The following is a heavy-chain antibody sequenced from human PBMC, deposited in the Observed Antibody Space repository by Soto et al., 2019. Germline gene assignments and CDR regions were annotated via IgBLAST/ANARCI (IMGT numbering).Heavy chain of an antibody. Sequence: PGGSLRLSCADSGFILRNYWMSWVRQAPGMGLQWVASIKEDGSEKYDVDPVKGRFTISRENAKNSLYLQMNSLRAEDTAVYYCARYRSLDPWGQGILVTVSS. CDR3: ARYRSLDP. V-gene: IGHV3-7*03. CDR2: IKEDGSEK. D-gene: IGHD3-16*02. CDR1: GFILRNYW. J-gene: IGHJ5*02.